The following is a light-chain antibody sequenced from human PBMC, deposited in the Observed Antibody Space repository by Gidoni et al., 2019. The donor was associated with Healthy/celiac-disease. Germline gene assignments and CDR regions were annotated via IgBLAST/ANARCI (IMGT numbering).Light chain of an antibody. CDR3: QQYNSYSWT. CDR2: KAS. J-gene: IGKJ1*01. CDR1: QSISNW. Sequence: DIQITQSPSSLSASVGDRVTITCRASQSISNWLAWYQQKPGKAPKLLIYKASTLETGVPSRFSGSGSGTEFTLSITSLQPDDFATYFCQQYNSYSWTFGQGTKVEIK. V-gene: IGKV1-5*03.